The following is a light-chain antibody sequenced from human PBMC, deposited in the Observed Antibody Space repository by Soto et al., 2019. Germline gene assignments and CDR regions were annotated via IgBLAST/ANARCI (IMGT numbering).Light chain of an antibody. CDR2: DAS. Sequence: DIQITHSPSYVSAXVGDRVTSTCRARQDFSKLLGWYQQKPGKXPSLLXSDASSLQRGGPSRFSGSGSVTDFTRTISSLQPEDFATYYGQQSYSTPRTFGQGTKVDI. V-gene: IGKV1-12*01. CDR1: QDFSKL. J-gene: IGKJ1*01. CDR3: QQSYSTPRT.